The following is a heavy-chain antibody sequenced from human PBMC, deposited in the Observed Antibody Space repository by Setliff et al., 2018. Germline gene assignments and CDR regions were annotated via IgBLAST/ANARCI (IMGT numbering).Heavy chain of an antibody. CDR3: AKCTSWDSHYPYFDY. V-gene: IGHV3-30*18. CDR1: GFTVSSFS. D-gene: IGHD4-4*01. Sequence: GGSLRLSCAASGFTVSSFSMHWVRQAPVKGLDWVATLSDDGSNEFYADSVKGRFTVSKDNSKNTMYLQMNSLRDEDTAIYFCAKCTSWDSHYPYFDYWGQGALVTVSS. CDR2: LSDDGSNE. J-gene: IGHJ4*02.